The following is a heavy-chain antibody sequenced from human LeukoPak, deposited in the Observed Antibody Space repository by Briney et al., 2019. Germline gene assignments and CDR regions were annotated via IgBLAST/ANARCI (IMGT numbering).Heavy chain of an antibody. CDR1: GGSISSGGYY. D-gene: IGHD6-25*01. Sequence: SETLSLTCTVSGGSISSGGYYWSWIRQHPGKGLEWIGYIYYSGSTYYNPSLKSRVTISVDTSNNQFSLKLNSATAADTAVYYCARAPTSRGDNWFDPWGQGTLVTVSS. CDR2: IYYSGST. V-gene: IGHV4-31*03. J-gene: IGHJ5*02. CDR3: ARAPTSRGDNWFDP.